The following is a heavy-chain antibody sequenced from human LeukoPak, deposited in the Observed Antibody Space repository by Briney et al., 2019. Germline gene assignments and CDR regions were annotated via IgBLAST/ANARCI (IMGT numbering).Heavy chain of an antibody. V-gene: IGHV1-8*02. CDR2: MNPNNGIT. D-gene: IGHD5/OR15-5a*01. J-gene: IGHJ6*02. Sequence: ASVKVSCKASGYTFTSYGINWVRQATGQGLEWMGWMNPNNGITGYAQKFQGRVTMPWNTSISTAYMELSSLRSEDTAVYFCTRGGDFYDLMSYAMDVWGQGTTVTVSS. CDR1: GYTFTSYG. CDR3: TRGGDFYDLMSYAMDV.